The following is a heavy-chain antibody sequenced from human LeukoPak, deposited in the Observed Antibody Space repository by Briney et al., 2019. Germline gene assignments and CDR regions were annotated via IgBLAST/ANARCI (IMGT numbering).Heavy chain of an antibody. CDR1: GGSISLSCYY. V-gene: IGHV4-39*01. J-gene: IGHJ4*02. CDR3: ARHSSSWSRREYSFDY. Sequence: PSETLSLTCSVSGGSISLSCYYWGWIRQPPGKALEGIGSVYYSGTTSYNPSLKSRVTISVDMSKNQFSLKLSSVTAADTAAYYSARHSSSWSRREYSFDYWGQGTLVTVSS. CDR2: VYYSGTT. D-gene: IGHD6-13*01.